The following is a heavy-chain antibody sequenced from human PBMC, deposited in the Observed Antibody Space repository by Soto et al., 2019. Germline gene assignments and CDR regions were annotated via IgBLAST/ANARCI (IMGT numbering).Heavy chain of an antibody. CDR3: ARVGDYYDSSGYYYY. CDR1: GYSISSGYY. D-gene: IGHD3-22*01. V-gene: IGHV4-38-2*02. Sequence: SETLSLTCTVSGYSISSGYYWGWIRQPPGKGLEWIGSIYHSGSTYYNPSLKSRVTISVDTSKTQFSLMLSSVTAADTAVYYCARVGDYYDSSGYYYYWGQGTLVTVSS. J-gene: IGHJ4*02. CDR2: IYHSGST.